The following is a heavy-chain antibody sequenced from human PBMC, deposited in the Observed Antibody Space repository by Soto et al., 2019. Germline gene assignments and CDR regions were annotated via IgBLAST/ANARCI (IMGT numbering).Heavy chain of an antibody. Sequence: ASVKVSCKASGYTFTSYDINWVRQATGQGLEWMGWMNPNSGNTGYAQKFQGRVTMTRNTSISTAYMELSSLRSEDTAVYYCARGTWELLLWLVGGMDVWGQGTTVTLSS. V-gene: IGHV1-8*01. CDR2: MNPNSGNT. D-gene: IGHD1-26*01. CDR1: GYTFTSYD. CDR3: ARGTWELLLWLVGGMDV. J-gene: IGHJ6*02.